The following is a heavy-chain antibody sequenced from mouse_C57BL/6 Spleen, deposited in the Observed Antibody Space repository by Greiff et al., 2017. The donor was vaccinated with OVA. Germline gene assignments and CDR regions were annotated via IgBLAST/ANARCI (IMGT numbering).Heavy chain of an antibody. CDR1: VYAFSSYW. CDR3: ARSDYGSPFAY. V-gene: IGHV1-80*01. Sequence: QVQLQQSGAELVKPGASVKISCKASVYAFSSYWMNWVKQRPGKGLEWIGQIYPGDGDTNYNGKFKGKATLTADKSSSTAYMQLSSLTSEDSAVYFCARSDYGSPFAYWGQGTLVTVSA. J-gene: IGHJ3*01. D-gene: IGHD1-1*01. CDR2: IYPGDGDT.